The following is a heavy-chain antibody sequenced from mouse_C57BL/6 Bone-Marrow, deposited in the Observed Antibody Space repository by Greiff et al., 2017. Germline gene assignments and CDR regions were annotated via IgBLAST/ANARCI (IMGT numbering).Heavy chain of an antibody. CDR3: ARGDGYYRAWFAY. D-gene: IGHD2-3*01. J-gene: IGHJ3*01. CDR1: GYTFTDYY. Sequence: VQLQQSGPVLVKPGASVKMSCKASGYTFTDYYMNWVKQSHGKSLEWIGVINPYNGGTSYNQKFKGKATLTVDKSSSTAYMELNSLTSEDSAVYYCARGDGYYRAWFAYWGQGTLVTVSA. V-gene: IGHV1-19*01. CDR2: INPYNGGT.